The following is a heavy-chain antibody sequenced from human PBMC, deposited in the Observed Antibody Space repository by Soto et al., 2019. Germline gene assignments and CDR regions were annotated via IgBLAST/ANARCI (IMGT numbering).Heavy chain of an antibody. CDR1: GGTFSSYA. D-gene: IGHD4-17*01. CDR2: IIPIFGTA. Sequence: QVQLVQSGAEVKKPGSSVKVSCKASGGTFSSYAISWVRQAPGQGLECMGGIIPIFGTANYAQKFQGRVTITADESTSTAYMELSSLRSEDTAVYYCARDPMTTVTPLGYFDLWGRGTLVTVSS. V-gene: IGHV1-69*12. CDR3: ARDPMTTVTPLGYFDL. J-gene: IGHJ2*01.